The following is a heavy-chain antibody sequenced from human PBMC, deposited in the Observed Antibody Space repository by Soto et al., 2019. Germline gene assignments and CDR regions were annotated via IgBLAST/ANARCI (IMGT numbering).Heavy chain of an antibody. D-gene: IGHD3-3*01. CDR1: GFTFSSSA. V-gene: IGHV3-30-3*01. CDR3: ARDKRDLRFLEWSYYFDY. CDR2: ISYDGSNK. Sequence: QVQLVESGGGVVQPGRSLRLSCAASGFTFSSSAMHWVRQAPGKGLEWVAVISYDGSNKYYADSVKGRFTISRDNSKNTLYLQMNILRAEDTAVYYCARDKRDLRFLEWSYYFDYWGKGTLVTVSS. J-gene: IGHJ4*02.